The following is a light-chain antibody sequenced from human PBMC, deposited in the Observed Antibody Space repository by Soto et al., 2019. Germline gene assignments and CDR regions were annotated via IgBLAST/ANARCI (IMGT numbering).Light chain of an antibody. Sequence: DIHMTQSPSSLSASVGDRVTITCRASRSISSYLNWYQQKPGKAPKLLIYAASSLQSWVPSRFSGSGSGTDFTLTISSLQHEDFATYYCQQSYSTPPLTFGGGTKVEIK. J-gene: IGKJ4*01. V-gene: IGKV1-39*01. CDR2: AAS. CDR3: QQSYSTPPLT. CDR1: RSISSY.